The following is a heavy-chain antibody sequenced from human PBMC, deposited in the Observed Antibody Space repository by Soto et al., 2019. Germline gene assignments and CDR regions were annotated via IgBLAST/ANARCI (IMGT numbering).Heavy chain of an antibody. V-gene: IGHV4-31*03. J-gene: IGHJ3*02. D-gene: IGHD3-9*01. CDR1: GGSISSGGYY. Sequence: SETLSLTCTVSGGSISSGGYYWSWIRQHPGKGLEWIGYIYYSGSTYYNPSLKSRVTISVDTSKNQFSLKLSSVTAADTAVYYCARGLFDWLSTAAFDIWGQGTMVTVSS. CDR3: ARGLFDWLSTAAFDI. CDR2: IYYSGST.